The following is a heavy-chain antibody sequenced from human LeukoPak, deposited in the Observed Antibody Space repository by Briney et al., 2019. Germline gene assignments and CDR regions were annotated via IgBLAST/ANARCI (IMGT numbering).Heavy chain of an antibody. CDR3: ARGRGYGGNYLRSFDT. J-gene: IGHJ3*02. CDR2: NSGST. CDR1: GDSISSYF. V-gene: IGHV4-59*08. Sequence: PSETLSLTCTVSGDSISSYFWSWIRQPPGKGLEWIGYNSGSTNYNPSLKSRVTILLDRSKNQFSLKLSSVTAADTAVYYCARGRGYGGNYLRSFDTWGQGTMVTVSS. D-gene: IGHD1-26*01.